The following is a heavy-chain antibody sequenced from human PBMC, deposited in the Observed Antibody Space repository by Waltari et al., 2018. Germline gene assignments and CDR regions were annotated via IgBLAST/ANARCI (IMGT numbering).Heavy chain of an antibody. CDR1: GFTVRRDY. D-gene: IGHD2-2*01. J-gene: IGHJ6*03. CDR3: ARVGGTAARYYYYYMDV. V-gene: IGHV3-53*02. CDR2: IYSGGST. Sequence: EVQLVETGGGLIQPGGSLRLSCAGSGFTVRRDYLSWVSQAPGKGLEWVSVIYSGGSTYYADSVKGRFTISRDNSKNTLYLQMNSLRAEDTAVYYCARVGGTAARYYYYYMDVWGKGTTVTVSS.